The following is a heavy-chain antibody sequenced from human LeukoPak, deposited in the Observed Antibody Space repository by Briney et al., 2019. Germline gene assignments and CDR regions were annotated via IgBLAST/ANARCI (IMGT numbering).Heavy chain of an antibody. CDR2: MYTSGTT. V-gene: IGHV4-4*07. CDR3: ARRAMAGTIFDY. J-gene: IGHJ4*02. D-gene: IGHD4-17*01. CDR1: GGSISSYY. Sequence: SETLSLTCTVSGGSISSYYWSWIRQPAGKGLEWIGRMYTSGTTNYNPSLKSRVTMSVDTSKSQFSLKLTSVTAADTAVYYCARRAMAGTIFDYWGQGTLVTVSS.